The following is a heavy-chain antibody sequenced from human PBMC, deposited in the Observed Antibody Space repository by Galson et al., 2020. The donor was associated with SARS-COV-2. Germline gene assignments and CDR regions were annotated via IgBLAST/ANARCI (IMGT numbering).Heavy chain of an antibody. J-gene: IGHJ6*02. CDR1: GFTFSSYW. V-gene: IGHV3-74*01. CDR2: INSDGSST. CDR3: AREQVDYSNAYYCYGVGV. Sequence: GESLKIPCAASGFTFSSYWMHWVRQAPGKGLVWVSRINSDGSSTSYADSVKGRFTISRDNAKNTLYLQMNSLRAEDTAVYYCAREQVDYSNAYYCYGVGVWGQGTSVTVAS. D-gene: IGHD4-4*01.